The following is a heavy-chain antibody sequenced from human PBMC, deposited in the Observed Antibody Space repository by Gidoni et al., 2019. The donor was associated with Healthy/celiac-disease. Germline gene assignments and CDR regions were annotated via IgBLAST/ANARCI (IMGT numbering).Heavy chain of an antibody. CDR2: IWYDGSNK. J-gene: IGHJ4*02. Sequence: QVQLVESGGGVVQPGRSLSLPCAASGFTFSSYGMHWVRQAPGKGLEWVAVIWYDGSNKYYADSVKGRFTISRDNSKNTLYLQMNSLRAEDTAVYYCARRDVYSYGVDYWGQGTLVTVSS. CDR1: GFTFSSYG. CDR3: ARRDVYSYGVDY. V-gene: IGHV3-33*08. D-gene: IGHD5-18*01.